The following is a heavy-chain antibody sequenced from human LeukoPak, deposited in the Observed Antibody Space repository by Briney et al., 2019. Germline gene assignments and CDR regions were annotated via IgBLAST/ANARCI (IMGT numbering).Heavy chain of an antibody. Sequence: GESLKISCKGSGYSFTSYWIGWVRQMPGKGLEWMGIIYPGDSDTRYSPSFQGQVTISADKSISTAYLQWNSLKASDTAMYYCASQKITMDDYGDYVSQAFDIWGQGTMVTVSS. J-gene: IGHJ3*02. CDR2: IYPGDSDT. D-gene: IGHD4-17*01. V-gene: IGHV5-51*01. CDR3: ASQKITMDDYGDYVSQAFDI. CDR1: GYSFTSYW.